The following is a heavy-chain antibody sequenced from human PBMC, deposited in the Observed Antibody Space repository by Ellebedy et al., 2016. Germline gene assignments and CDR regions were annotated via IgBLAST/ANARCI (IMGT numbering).Heavy chain of an antibody. D-gene: IGHD6-13*01. Sequence: SETLSLTXTVSGGSISSGSYYWSWIRQPAGKGLEWIGRIYTSGSTNYNPSLKSRVTMSVDTSKNQFSLKLSSVTAADTAVYYCAREGQQLDRYNWFDPWGQGTLVTVSS. CDR1: GGSISSGSYY. V-gene: IGHV4-61*02. J-gene: IGHJ5*02. CDR3: AREGQQLDRYNWFDP. CDR2: IYTSGST.